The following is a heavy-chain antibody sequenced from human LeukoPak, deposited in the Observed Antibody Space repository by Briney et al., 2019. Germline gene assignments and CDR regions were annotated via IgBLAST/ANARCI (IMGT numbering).Heavy chain of an antibody. J-gene: IGHJ4*02. V-gene: IGHV3-20*04. D-gene: IGHD6-19*01. Sequence: GGSLRLSCAASGFTFDDYDMTWVREAPGEGLEWVSSINWNGGRTYYADSVKGRFTISRDNAKNSLYLQMHSLRAEDTALYYCARVSDISVAAYFDYWGQGTLLTVSS. CDR1: GFTFDDYD. CDR2: INWNGGRT. CDR3: ARVSDISVAAYFDY.